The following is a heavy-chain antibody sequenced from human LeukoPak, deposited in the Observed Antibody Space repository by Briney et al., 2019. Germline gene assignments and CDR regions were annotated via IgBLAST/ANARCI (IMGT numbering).Heavy chain of an antibody. CDR1: GYTFTGYY. Sequence: ASVKASCKASGYTFTGYYMHWVRQAPGQGLEWMGRINPNSGGTNYAQKFQGRVTMTRDTSISTAYMELSRLRSDDTAVYYCASLGEVLWDYYFDYWGQGTLVTVSS. J-gene: IGHJ4*02. CDR3: ASLGEVLWDYYFDY. CDR2: INPNSGGT. D-gene: IGHD1-26*01. V-gene: IGHV1-2*06.